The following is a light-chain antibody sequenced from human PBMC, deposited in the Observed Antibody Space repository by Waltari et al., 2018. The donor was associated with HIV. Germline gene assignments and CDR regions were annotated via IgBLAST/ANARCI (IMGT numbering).Light chain of an antibody. CDR3: GTWDSSLSAGV. Sequence: QSVLPQPPSVSAAPGQKVTISCSGSRPNIGNNYVSWYKQLPGTAPKLLIYDNNKRPSGIPDRFSGSKSGTSATLGITGLQTGDEADYYCGTWDSSLSAGVFGGGTKLTVL. V-gene: IGLV1-51*01. CDR1: RPNIGNNY. J-gene: IGLJ3*02. CDR2: DNN.